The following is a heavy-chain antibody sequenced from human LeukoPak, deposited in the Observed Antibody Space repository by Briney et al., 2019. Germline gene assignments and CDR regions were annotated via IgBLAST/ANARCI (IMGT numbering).Heavy chain of an antibody. D-gene: IGHD3-22*01. CDR1: GYSISSGYY. CDR2: IYHSGST. J-gene: IGHJ4*02. V-gene: IGHV4-38-2*01. CDR3: ARHVDTMIVVVITQFDC. Sequence: SETLSLNCAVSGYSISSGYYWGWIRQPPGKGLEYIESIYHSGSTYYNPSLKSRVTISIDTSKNQFSLKLSSVTAADAAVYYCARHVDTMIVVVITQFDCWGQGTLVTVSS.